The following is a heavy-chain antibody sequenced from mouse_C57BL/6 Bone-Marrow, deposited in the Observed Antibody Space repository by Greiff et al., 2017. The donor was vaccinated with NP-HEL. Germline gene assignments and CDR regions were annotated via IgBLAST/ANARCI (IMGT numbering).Heavy chain of an antibody. J-gene: IGHJ4*01. CDR2: IYPGDGDT. V-gene: IGHV1-82*01. CDR1: GYAFSSSW. CDR3: ARSDYDDMDY. Sequence: VKLQQSGPELVKPGASVKISCKASGYAFSSSWMNWVKQRPGKGLEWIGRIYPGDGDTNYNGKFKGKATLTADKSSSTAYMQLSSLTSEDSAVYFCARSDYDDMDYWGQGTSVTVSS.